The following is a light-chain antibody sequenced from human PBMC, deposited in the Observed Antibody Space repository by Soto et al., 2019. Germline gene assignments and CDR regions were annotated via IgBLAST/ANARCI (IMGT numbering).Light chain of an antibody. Sequence: DIQMTQSPSSVSASVGDRVTITCRASQDISTYLAWYQQKPGKAPRLLIFAASSLQSGVPFRFSGSGSGTDFTLIISSLQPEDFAIYYCQQSNIFPLTFGGGTKV. CDR1: QDISTY. V-gene: IGKV1-12*01. CDR2: AAS. J-gene: IGKJ4*01. CDR3: QQSNIFPLT.